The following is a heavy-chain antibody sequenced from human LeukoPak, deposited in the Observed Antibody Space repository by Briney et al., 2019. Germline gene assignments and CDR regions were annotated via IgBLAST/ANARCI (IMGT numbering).Heavy chain of an antibody. V-gene: IGHV3-30-3*01. D-gene: IGHD2-21*02. Sequence: GGSLRLSCAASGFTFSNYAMHWVRQTPGKGLEWVAAVSYDETKNYYADSVKGRFTISRDNSQNTLYLQMNSLRAEDTAVYYCAKDRSGDCPCRFDPWGQGTLVTVSS. CDR3: AKDRSGDCPCRFDP. CDR2: VSYDETKN. J-gene: IGHJ5*02. CDR1: GFTFSNYA.